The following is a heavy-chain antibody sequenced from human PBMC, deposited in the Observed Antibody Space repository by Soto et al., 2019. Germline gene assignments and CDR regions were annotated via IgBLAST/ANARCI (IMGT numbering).Heavy chain of an antibody. CDR3: ARQVGTTYFDY. CDR1: GFTVTNNE. V-gene: IGHV3-53*01. J-gene: IGHJ4*02. D-gene: IGHD1-26*01. CDR2: IYSGGGT. Sequence: EVQLVESGGGLIQPGGSLRLSCAVSGFTVTNNEMSWVRQAPGKGLEWVSIIYSGGGTKYADSVKGRFTISRDNSKSTLYLQMNSLRAEDTAVYYCARQVGTTYFDYWGQGTLVTVSS.